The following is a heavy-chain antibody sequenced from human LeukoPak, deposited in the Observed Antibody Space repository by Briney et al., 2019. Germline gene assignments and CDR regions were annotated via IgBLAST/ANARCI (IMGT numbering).Heavy chain of an antibody. J-gene: IGHJ4*02. CDR1: GFTVSSNY. V-gene: IGHV3-53*01. D-gene: IGHD3-9*01. CDR2: IYSGGST. CDR3: ARGSNYGAKMTTFSTLDY. Sequence: GGSLRLSCAASGFTVSSNYMSWVRQAPGKGLEWVSVIYSGGSTYYADSVKGRFTISRDNSKNTLYLQMNSLRAEDTAVYYCARGSNYGAKMTTFSTLDYWGQGTLVTVSS.